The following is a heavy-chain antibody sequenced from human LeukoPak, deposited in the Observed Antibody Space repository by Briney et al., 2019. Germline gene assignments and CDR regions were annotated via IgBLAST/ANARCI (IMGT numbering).Heavy chain of an antibody. D-gene: IGHD4-11*01. Sequence: SETLSLTCAVYGGSFSGYYWSWIRQPPGKGLEWIGEINHSGSTNYNPSLKSRVTISVDTSKNQFSLKLSSVTAADTAVYYCARLHYSNYPIDYWGQGTLVTVSS. V-gene: IGHV4-34*01. J-gene: IGHJ4*02. CDR3: ARLHYSNYPIDY. CDR1: GGSFSGYY. CDR2: INHSGST.